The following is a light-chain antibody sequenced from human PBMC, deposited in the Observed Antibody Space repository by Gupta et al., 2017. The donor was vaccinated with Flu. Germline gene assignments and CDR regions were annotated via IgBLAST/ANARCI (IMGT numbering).Light chain of an antibody. V-gene: IGLV1-47*01. J-gene: IGLJ2*01. CDR3: ATWDDRLSAVV. CDR2: RNN. Sequence: RVTISCSGSSSNIGSRDVYWYQQLPGTAPKLLVYRNNQRPSGVPDRFSGSKSGTSASRAIXGXRSEDEXDYYCATWDDRLSAVVFGGGTKVTVL. CDR1: SSNIGSRD.